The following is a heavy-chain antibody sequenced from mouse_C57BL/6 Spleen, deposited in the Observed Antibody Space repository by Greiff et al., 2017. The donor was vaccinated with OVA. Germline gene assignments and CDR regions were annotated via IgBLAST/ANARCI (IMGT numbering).Heavy chain of an antibody. D-gene: IGHD2-1*01. CDR1: GYAFSSSW. J-gene: IGHJ2*01. CDR3: ARADGILDY. Sequence: QVQLQQSGPELVKPGASVKISCKASGYAFSSSWMNWVKQRPGTGLEWIGRIYPGDGDTNYNGKFKGKATLTADKSSSTAYMQRSSLTSEDSAVYFCARADGILDYWGQGTTLTVSS. CDR2: IYPGDGDT. V-gene: IGHV1-82*01.